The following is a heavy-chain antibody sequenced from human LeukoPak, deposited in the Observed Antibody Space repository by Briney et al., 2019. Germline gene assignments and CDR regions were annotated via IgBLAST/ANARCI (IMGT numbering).Heavy chain of an antibody. Sequence: PGGSLRLSCAASGFTVSSNYMSWVRQAPGKGLEWVSRINSDGSSTSYADSVKGRFTISRDNAKNTLYLQMNSLRAEDTAVYYCARGLYTAMVNFDYWGQGTLVTVSS. CDR1: GFTVSSNY. D-gene: IGHD5-18*01. J-gene: IGHJ4*02. CDR3: ARGLYTAMVNFDY. CDR2: INSDGSST. V-gene: IGHV3-74*01.